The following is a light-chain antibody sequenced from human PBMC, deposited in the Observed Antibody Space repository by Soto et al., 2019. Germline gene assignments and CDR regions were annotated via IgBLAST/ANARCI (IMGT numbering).Light chain of an antibody. J-gene: IGLJ2*01. CDR1: SSDVGGYDY. V-gene: IGLV2-14*01. CDR3: RSSESSIPLG. CDR2: DVS. Sequence: QSALTQPASVSGSPGQSITISCTGTSSDVGGYDYVSWYQQHPGQAPKLLMFDVSKRPSGVSYRFSGSKSGNTASLTISGRQAEDEDEYYCRSSESSIPLGLGGGTKLTV.